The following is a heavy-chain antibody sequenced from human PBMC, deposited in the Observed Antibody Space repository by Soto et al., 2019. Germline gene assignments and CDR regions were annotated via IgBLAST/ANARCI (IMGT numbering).Heavy chain of an antibody. D-gene: IGHD1-26*01. CDR2: ISYDGSNK. J-gene: IGHJ4*02. V-gene: IGHV3-30-3*01. CDR3: AAPIVGATTFDY. CDR1: GFTSSSYA. Sequence: QVQLVESGGGVVQPGRSLRLSCAASGFTSSSYAMHWVRQAPGKGLEWVAVISYDGSNKYYADSVKGRFTISRDNSKNTLYLQMNSLRAEDTAVYYCAAPIVGATTFDYWGQGTLVTVSS.